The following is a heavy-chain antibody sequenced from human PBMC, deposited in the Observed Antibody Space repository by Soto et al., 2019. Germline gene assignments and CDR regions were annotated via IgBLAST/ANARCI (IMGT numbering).Heavy chain of an antibody. J-gene: IGHJ4*02. V-gene: IGHV3-11*06. Sequence: QVQLVESGGGLVKPGGSLRLSCAASGFTFSDYYMSWIRQAPGKGLEWVSYISSSSSYTNHADSVKGRFTISRDNAKNSLYLQMNSLRAEDTAVYHCARARRATITRFDYWGQGTLVTVSS. CDR2: ISSSSSYT. CDR3: ARARRATITRFDY. D-gene: IGHD5-12*01. CDR1: GFTFSDYY.